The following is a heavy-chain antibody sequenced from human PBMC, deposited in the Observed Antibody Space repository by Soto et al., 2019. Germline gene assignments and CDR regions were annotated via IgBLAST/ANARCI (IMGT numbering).Heavy chain of an antibody. CDR3: VRCGGGCHQGSGRYSAKFDY. CDR1: GYTFTSYY. J-gene: IGHJ4*02. Sequence: GASVKVSCKASGYTFTSYYMHWVRQAPGQGLEWMGIINPSGGSTSYAQKFQGRVTMTRDTSTSTVYMELSSLRSEDTAVYYCVRCGGGCHQGSGRYSAKFDYWGQGTQVTVSS. V-gene: IGHV1-46*03. D-gene: IGHD3-10*01. CDR2: INPSGGST.